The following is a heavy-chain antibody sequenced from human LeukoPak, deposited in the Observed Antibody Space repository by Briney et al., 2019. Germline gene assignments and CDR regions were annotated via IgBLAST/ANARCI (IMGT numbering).Heavy chain of an antibody. V-gene: IGHV4-38-2*01. CDR3: ARISYYYDDSGHPGYFDY. CDR1: GYSISSGYY. D-gene: IGHD3-22*01. J-gene: IGHJ4*02. CDR2: IYYSGNS. Sequence: SETLSLAXAVSGYSISSGYYWGWIRQPPGKGLEWIASIYYSGNSYYNPSLKSRATISVNTSKNQFSLKLSSVTAADTAQYYCARISYYYDDSGHPGYFDYWGLGTLVTVSS.